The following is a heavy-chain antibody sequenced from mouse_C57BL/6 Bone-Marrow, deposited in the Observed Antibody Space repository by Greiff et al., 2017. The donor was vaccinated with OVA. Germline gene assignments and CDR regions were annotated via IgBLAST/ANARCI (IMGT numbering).Heavy chain of an antibody. V-gene: IGHV1-15*01. Sequence: QVQLKQSGAELVRPGASVTLSCKASGYTFTDYEMHWVKQTPVHGLEWIRAIDPETGGTAYNQKFKGKAILTADKSSSTAYMELRSLTSEDSAVYYCTRSELLRGYFDYWGKGTTLTVSS. CDR1: GYTFTDYE. CDR3: TRSELLRGYFDY. J-gene: IGHJ2*01. D-gene: IGHD1-1*01. CDR2: IDPETGGT.